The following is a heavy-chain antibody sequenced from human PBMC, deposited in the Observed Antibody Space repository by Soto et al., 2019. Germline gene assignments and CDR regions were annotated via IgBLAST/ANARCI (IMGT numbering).Heavy chain of an antibody. CDR2: IYYSGST. CDR3: ARDRVFDY. V-gene: IGHV4-59*01. Sequence: SETLSLTCTVSGGSISSYYWSWIRQPPGKGLEWIGYIYYSGSTNYNPSLKSRVTISVDTSKNQFSPKLSSVTAADKAVYYCARDRVFDYWGQGTLVTVSS. CDR1: GGSISSYY. J-gene: IGHJ4*02. D-gene: IGHD3-10*01.